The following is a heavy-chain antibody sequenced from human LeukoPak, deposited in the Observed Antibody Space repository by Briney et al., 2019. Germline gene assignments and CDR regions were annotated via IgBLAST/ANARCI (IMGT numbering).Heavy chain of an antibody. CDR2: IYYSGST. D-gene: IGHD1-26*01. V-gene: IGHV4-39*01. CDR3: ARSSGSYRHWDY. J-gene: IGHJ4*02. Sequence: SETLSLTCTVSGGSISSSSYYWGWIRQPPGKGLEWIGSIYYSGSTYYNPSLKSRVTISVDTSKNQFSLKLSSVTAADTAVYYCARSSGSYRHWDYWGQGTLVTVSS. CDR1: GGSISSSSYY.